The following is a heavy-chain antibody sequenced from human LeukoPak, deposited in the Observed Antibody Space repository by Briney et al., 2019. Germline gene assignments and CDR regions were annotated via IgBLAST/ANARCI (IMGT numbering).Heavy chain of an antibody. CDR3: ARHPYNWKPEFDY. Sequence: GESLKISCKGSGYSFATYWIGWVRQMPGKGLEWMGIIYPSDSDTRYSPSFKGQVTISADKSINTAYLQWTSLEASDTAVYYCARHPYNWKPEFDYWGQGTLVTVSS. D-gene: IGHD1-1*01. V-gene: IGHV5-51*01. J-gene: IGHJ4*02. CDR2: IYPSDSDT. CDR1: GYSFATYW.